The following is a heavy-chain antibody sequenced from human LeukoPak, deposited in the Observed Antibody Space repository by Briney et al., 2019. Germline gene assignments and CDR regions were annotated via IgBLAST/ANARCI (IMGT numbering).Heavy chain of an antibody. CDR3: AKDAIYVDGYCEFDY. CDR2: ILSGGGST. Sequence: GGSLRLSCEGSGFNFGGYSMSWVRQAPGKGLEWVSGILSGGGSTYYADAVKGRFTISRDNSRSTLFLQMNSLRAEDTAVYYCAKDAIYVDGYCEFDYWGQGTLVTVSS. V-gene: IGHV3-23*01. D-gene: IGHD5-24*01. CDR1: GFNFGGYS. J-gene: IGHJ4*02.